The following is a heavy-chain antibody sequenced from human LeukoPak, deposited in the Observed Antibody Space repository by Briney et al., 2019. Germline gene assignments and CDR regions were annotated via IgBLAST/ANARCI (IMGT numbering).Heavy chain of an antibody. CDR3: ARDVYSSSSIDVFDY. CDR2: INAGNGNT. D-gene: IGHD6-6*01. CDR1: GYTFTSYA. J-gene: IGHJ4*02. V-gene: IGHV1-3*01. Sequence: ASVTVSCKASGYTFTSYAMHWVRQAPGQRLEWMGWINAGNGNTKYSQKFQGRVTITRDTSASTAYMELSSLRSEDTAVYYCARDVYSSSSIDVFDYWGQGTLVTVSS.